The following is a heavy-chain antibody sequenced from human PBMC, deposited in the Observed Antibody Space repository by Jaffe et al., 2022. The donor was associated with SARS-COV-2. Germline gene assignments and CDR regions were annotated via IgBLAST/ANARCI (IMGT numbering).Heavy chain of an antibody. CDR3: ARAGEYQRWLQKYYFDY. CDR1: GGSFSGYY. Sequence: QVQLQQWGAGLLKPSETLSLTCAVYGGSFSGYYWSWIRQPPGKGLEWIGEINHSGSTNYNPSLKSRVTISVDTSKNQFSLKLSSVTAADTAVYYCARAGEYQRWLQKYYFDYWGQGTLVTVSS. V-gene: IGHV4-34*01. J-gene: IGHJ4*02. CDR2: INHSGST. D-gene: IGHD5-12*01.